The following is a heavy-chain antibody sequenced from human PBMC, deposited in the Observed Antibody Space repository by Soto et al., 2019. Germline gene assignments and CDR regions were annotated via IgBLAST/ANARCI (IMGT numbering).Heavy chain of an antibody. Sequence: GESLKISCAASGFTFSILAMGWVRQAPGKGLEWVSVIDYTGGTTYYTDSVKGRFIISRDNSKKMLYLQMNSLRAEDMAVYYCAKDASRTSGWYYFDYWGQGALGT. CDR1: GFTFSILA. CDR3: AKDASRTSGWYYFDY. V-gene: IGHV3-23*01. D-gene: IGHD6-19*01. J-gene: IGHJ4*02. CDR2: IDYTGGTT.